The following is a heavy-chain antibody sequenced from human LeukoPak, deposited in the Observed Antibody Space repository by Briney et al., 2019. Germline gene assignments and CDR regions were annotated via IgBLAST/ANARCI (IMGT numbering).Heavy chain of an antibody. J-gene: IGHJ4*02. CDR2: ISGSGGST. CDR3: AKPSVGYCSGGSCYAVDY. CDR1: GFTFSSYA. Sequence: GGSLRLSCAASGFTFSSYAMSWVRQAPGKGLEWVSAISGSGGSTYYADSVKGRFTISRDNSKNTLYLQMNSLRAEDTAVYYCAKPSVGYCSGGSCYAVDYWGQGTLVTVSS. V-gene: IGHV3-23*01. D-gene: IGHD2-15*01.